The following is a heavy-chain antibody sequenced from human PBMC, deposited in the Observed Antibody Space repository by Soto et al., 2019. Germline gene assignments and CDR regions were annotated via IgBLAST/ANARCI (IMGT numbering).Heavy chain of an antibody. Sequence: PGESLKISCKGSGYSFTSYGISWVRQAPGQGLEWMGWISAYNGNTNYAQKLQGRVTMTTDTSTSTAYMELRSLRSDDTAVYYCARRSVTTVGYYYYGMDVWGQGTTVTVSS. CDR3: ARRSVTTVGYYYYGMDV. J-gene: IGHJ6*02. D-gene: IGHD4-4*01. V-gene: IGHV1-18*01. CDR1: GYSFTSYG. CDR2: ISAYNGNT.